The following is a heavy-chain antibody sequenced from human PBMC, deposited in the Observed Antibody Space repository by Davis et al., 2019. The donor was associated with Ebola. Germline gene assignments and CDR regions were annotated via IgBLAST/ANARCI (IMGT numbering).Heavy chain of an antibody. J-gene: IGHJ4*02. Sequence: GESLKISCNTSGYTFTSYWIGWVRQMPGKGLECMGIIYPGDSDVRYSPSFQGHVTISVDKSISAAHLQWSSLTASDTAIYYCARRGYSGPYNGFDVWGQGTLVTVSS. CDR3: ARRGYSGPYNGFDV. CDR1: GYTFTSYW. D-gene: IGHD1-26*01. CDR2: IYPGDSDV. V-gene: IGHV5-51*01.